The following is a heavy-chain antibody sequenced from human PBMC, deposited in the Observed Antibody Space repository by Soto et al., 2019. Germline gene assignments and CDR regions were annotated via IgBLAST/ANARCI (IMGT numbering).Heavy chain of an antibody. J-gene: IGHJ3*01. CDR1: GFTFSDYY. CDR3: AGGKLGVGDAFDF. V-gene: IGHV3-11*01. Sequence: QVQLVESGGGLVKPGGSLRLSCAASGFTFSDYYMSWMRQAPGKGLEWVSYISNSGGILYYADSVKGRFTISRDNAKNSLFWEVSSRRAVAAAVYYCAGGKLGVGDAFDFWGQGTMVTVSS. D-gene: IGHD7-27*01. CDR2: ISNSGGIL.